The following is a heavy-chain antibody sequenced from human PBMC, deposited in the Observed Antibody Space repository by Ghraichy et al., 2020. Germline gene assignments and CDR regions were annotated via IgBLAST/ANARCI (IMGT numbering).Heavy chain of an antibody. CDR2: IYYSGST. Sequence: SETLSRTCTVSGGSISSSSYYWGWIRQPPGKGLEWIGSIYYSGSTYYNPSLKSRVTISVDTSKNQFSLKLSSVTAADTAVYYCASVGYSYGFSIVDYWGQGTLVTVSS. CDR1: GGSISSSSYY. V-gene: IGHV4-39*07. D-gene: IGHD5-18*01. J-gene: IGHJ4*02. CDR3: ASVGYSYGFSIVDY.